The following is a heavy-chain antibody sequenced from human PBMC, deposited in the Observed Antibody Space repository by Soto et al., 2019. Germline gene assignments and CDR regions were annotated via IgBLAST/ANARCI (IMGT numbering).Heavy chain of an antibody. V-gene: IGHV1-3*01. J-gene: IGHJ4*02. D-gene: IGHD3-9*01. CDR3: ARNLMDYDILTGYYMASYFDY. Sequence: ASVKVSCKASGYTFTSYAMDWVRQAPGQRLEWMGWINAGNGNTKYSQKFQGRVTITRDTSASTAYMELSSLRSEDTAVYYCARNLMDYDILTGYYMASYFDYWGQGTLVTVSS. CDR2: INAGNGNT. CDR1: GYTFTSYA.